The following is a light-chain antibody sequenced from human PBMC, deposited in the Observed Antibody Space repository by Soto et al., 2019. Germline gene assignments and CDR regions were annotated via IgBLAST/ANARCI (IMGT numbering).Light chain of an antibody. V-gene: IGKV3-20*01. CDR1: QSVNNVY. CDR2: DVS. Sequence: EIVLTQSPGTLSLSPGERATLSCRASQSVNNVYLAWYQQKPGQAPRLLIYDVSIRATGIPERFSGSGSVTDFTLTISRLEPEDFAVYYCQQSGTSPRTFGQGTKLQIK. J-gene: IGKJ2*01. CDR3: QQSGTSPRT.